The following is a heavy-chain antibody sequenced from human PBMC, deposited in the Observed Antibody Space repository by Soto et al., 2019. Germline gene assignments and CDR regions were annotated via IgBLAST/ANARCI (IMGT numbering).Heavy chain of an antibody. CDR2: IYYSGST. J-gene: IGHJ4*02. D-gene: IGHD4-17*01. CDR3: ARRYGVYFDY. Sequence: QVQLQESGPGLVKPSETLSLTCTVSGGSISSYYWSWIRQPPGKGLEWIGYIYYSGSTNYNPSLKRRVTISVDTSKNQFSLKLSSVTAADTAVYYCARRYGVYFDYWGQGTLVTVSS. V-gene: IGHV4-59*08. CDR1: GGSISSYY.